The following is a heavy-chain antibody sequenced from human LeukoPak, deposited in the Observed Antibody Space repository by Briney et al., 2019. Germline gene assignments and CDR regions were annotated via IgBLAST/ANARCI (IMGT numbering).Heavy chain of an antibody. D-gene: IGHD6-6*01. CDR2: IFYSGSTN. V-gene: IGHV4-4*08. Sequence: SETLSLTCTVSGASISTYYWSWIRQPPVKGLEWIGCIFYSGSTNSGNTNYNPSLKSRVTISVDTSKNQFSLKLSSVTAADTAVYYCARDSTIEPRPDYWGQGTLVTVSS. CDR1: GASISTYY. J-gene: IGHJ4*02. CDR3: ARDSTIEPRPDY.